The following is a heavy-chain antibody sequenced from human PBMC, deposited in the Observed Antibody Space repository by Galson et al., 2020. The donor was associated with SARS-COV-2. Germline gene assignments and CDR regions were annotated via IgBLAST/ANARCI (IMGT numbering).Heavy chain of an antibody. D-gene: IGHD5-18*01. Sequence: ETSETLSLTCTVSGGSISSSSYYWGWIRQPPGKGLEWIGSIYYSGSTYYNPSLKSRVTISVDTSKNQFSLKLSSVTAADTAGYYCARRRVQLWFFDYWGQGTLVTVSS. CDR3: ARRRVQLWFFDY. V-gene: IGHV4-39*01. CDR1: GGSISSSSYY. CDR2: IYYSGST. J-gene: IGHJ4*02.